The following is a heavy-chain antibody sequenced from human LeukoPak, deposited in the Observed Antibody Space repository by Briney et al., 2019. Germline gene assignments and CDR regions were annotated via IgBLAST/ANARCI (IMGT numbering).Heavy chain of an antibody. CDR3: ARSSVAGDYFDY. D-gene: IGHD6-19*01. J-gene: IGHJ4*02. V-gene: IGHV3-30*04. Sequence: AGGSLRLSCAASGFTFSSYAIHWVRQAPGKVLEWVAVISYDGSNKYYADSVKGRFTISRDNSKNTLYLQMNSLRAEDTAVYYCARSSVAGDYFDYWGQGTLVTVSS. CDR1: GFTFSSYA. CDR2: ISYDGSNK.